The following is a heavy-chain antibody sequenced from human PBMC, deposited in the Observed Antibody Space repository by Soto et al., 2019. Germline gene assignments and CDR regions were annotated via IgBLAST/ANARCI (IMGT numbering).Heavy chain of an antibody. D-gene: IGHD3-22*01. Sequence: GASVKVSCKASGGTFSSYAISWVRQAPGQGLEWMGGIIPIFGTANYAQKFQGRVTITADESTSTAYMELSSLRSEDTAVYYCARPKYDSSGYKAFDIWGQGTMVTVSS. J-gene: IGHJ3*02. CDR3: ARPKYDSSGYKAFDI. CDR1: GGTFSSYA. V-gene: IGHV1-69*13. CDR2: IIPIFGTA.